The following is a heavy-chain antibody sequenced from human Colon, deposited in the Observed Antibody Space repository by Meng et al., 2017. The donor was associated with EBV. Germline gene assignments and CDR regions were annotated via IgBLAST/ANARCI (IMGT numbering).Heavy chain of an antibody. CDR2: VAGHGFGP. Sequence: EVQLVESGGGLVQLXGAWRRPGAAFGSRFSDNDRDWVRQAPGKGLEWVSSVAGHGFGPYYTDSVKGRFTISRDNSRNTLFLQMNSLRAEDTAVYYCAKGGCKTSTSCLDYWGPGTLVTVSS. CDR1: GSRFSDND. D-gene: IGHD2-2*01. J-gene: IGHJ4*02. V-gene: IGHV3-23*04. CDR3: AKGGCKTSTSCLDY.